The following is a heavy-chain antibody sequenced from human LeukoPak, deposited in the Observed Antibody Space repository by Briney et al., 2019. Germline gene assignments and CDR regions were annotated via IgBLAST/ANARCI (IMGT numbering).Heavy chain of an antibody. J-gene: IGHJ4*02. V-gene: IGHV7-4-1*02. Sequence: ASVKVSCTASGYTFTNHAVTWVRQAPGQGPEWMGWINTNTGNPTFAQGFTGRFVFSLDTSVSTAYLQISSLKAEDTAVYYCARTRYSSSFSGSYYFDYWGQGTLVTVSS. D-gene: IGHD6-6*01. CDR3: ARTRYSSSFSGSYYFDY. CDR1: GYTFTNHA. CDR2: INTNTGNP.